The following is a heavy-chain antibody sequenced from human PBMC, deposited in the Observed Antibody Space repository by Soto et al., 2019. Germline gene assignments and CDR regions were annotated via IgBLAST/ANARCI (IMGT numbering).Heavy chain of an antibody. J-gene: IGHJ4*02. CDR2: IYYSGST. CDR3: ARFPPIALVDY. CDR1: GGSISSYY. V-gene: IGHV4-59*01. Sequence: SETLSLTCTVSGGSISSYYWSWTRQPPGKGLEWIGYIYYSGSTNYNPSLKSRVTISVDTSKNQFSLKLSSVTAADTAVYYCARFPPIALVDYWGQGTLVTVSS. D-gene: IGHD6-13*01.